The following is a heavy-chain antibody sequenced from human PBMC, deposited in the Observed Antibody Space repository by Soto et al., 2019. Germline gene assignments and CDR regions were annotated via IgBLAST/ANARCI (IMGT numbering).Heavy chain of an antibody. CDR3: ATGGSGVFDY. J-gene: IGHJ4*02. Sequence: GGSLRLSCAASGFAVSSNYMTWVRQAPGKGLEWVSVVHSGGSTYYADSVKDRFTISRDNSKNTVYLQMSSLRVEDTALYYCATGGSGVFDYWGQGTLVTVSS. D-gene: IGHD6-19*01. CDR1: GFAVSSNY. CDR2: VHSGGST. V-gene: IGHV3-66*01.